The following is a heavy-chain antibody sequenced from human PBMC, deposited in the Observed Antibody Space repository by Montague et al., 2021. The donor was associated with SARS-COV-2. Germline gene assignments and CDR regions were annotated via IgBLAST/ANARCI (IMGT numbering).Heavy chain of an antibody. CDR3: VKDSVHY. J-gene: IGHJ4*02. V-gene: IGHV3-23*03. CDR2: IDHCGGRT. CDR1: GFTFSVYT. Sequence: SLRLSCAVSGFTFSVYTMSWVRQAPGKGLEWVAGIDHCGGRTYYSESVKGRFTIFRDNSKNTLYLQMNSLRSEDAAIYYCVKDSVHYWGQGTLVTVSS. D-gene: IGHD3-10*01.